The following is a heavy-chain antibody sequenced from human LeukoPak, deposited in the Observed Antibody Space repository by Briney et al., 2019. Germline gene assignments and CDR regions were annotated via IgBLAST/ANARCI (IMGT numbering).Heavy chain of an antibody. J-gene: IGHJ3*02. D-gene: IGHD3-3*01. Sequence: SVKVSCKASGGALSSSAVSWLRLAPGQGLEWLGGIIPIYDSADYAQRFQGRVKISTDESTSTLFLELSSLTPEDTAVYYCARAWSGILAYEAFDIWGQGTMIIVSS. V-gene: IGHV1-69*05. CDR2: IIPIYDSA. CDR1: GGALSSSA. CDR3: ARAWSGILAYEAFDI.